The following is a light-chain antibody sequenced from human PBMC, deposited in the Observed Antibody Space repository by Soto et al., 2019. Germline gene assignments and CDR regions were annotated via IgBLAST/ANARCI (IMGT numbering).Light chain of an antibody. CDR2: DVT. J-gene: IGLJ1*01. CDR1: SSDVGGFEY. CDR3: GSITRSSTSV. V-gene: IGLV2-14*01. Sequence: QSALIQPASVSGSAGQSITISFTGASSDVGGFEYVSWYQHQPGKAPKLIIYDVTKRPSGVSNRFSGSKSGNTASLTISGIQAEDEGDYYCGSITRSSTSVFGTGTKVTVL.